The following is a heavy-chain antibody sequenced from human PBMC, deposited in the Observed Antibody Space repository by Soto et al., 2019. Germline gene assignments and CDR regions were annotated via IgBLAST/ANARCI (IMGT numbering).Heavy chain of an antibody. Sequence: EVQLLESGGGLVQPGGSLRLSCAASGFTFSTYAMTWVRQTPGKGLEWVSAIIASGGSISYADSVRGRFTISRDNSKNTLYLQMNNLRAEDTGLYYCAKDAGKSSSSYYFDYLGQGSLGTVSS. CDR3: AKDAGKSSSSYYFDY. CDR1: GFTFSTYA. V-gene: IGHV3-23*01. CDR2: IIASGGSI. J-gene: IGHJ4*02. D-gene: IGHD6-13*01.